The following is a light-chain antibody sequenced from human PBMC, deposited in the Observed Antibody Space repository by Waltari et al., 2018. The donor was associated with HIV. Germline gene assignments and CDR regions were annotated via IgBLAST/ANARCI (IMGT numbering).Light chain of an antibody. CDR2: DVT. J-gene: IGLJ3*02. CDR1: SSEFRTYNY. CDR3: AAYIGPWV. V-gene: IGLV2-14*03. Sequence: SALTQPASVSGSPGQSITISCTGASSEFRTYNYVSWYQHHPGKAPSLLIYDVTNRPSGVSHRFSGSKSGDTASLIISGLQAEDEADYFCAAYIGPWVFGGGTRLTV.